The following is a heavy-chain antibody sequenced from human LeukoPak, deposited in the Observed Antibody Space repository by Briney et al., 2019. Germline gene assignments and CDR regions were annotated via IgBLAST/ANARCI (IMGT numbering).Heavy chain of an antibody. J-gene: IGHJ6*03. D-gene: IGHD3-3*01. CDR1: GGSISNYY. CDR2: IYYSGST. V-gene: IGHV4-59*08. CDR3: AKARGLIFGGYMDV. Sequence: SETLSLTCTVSGGSISNYYWSWIRQPPGKGLEWIGYIYYSGSTNYNPSLESRVTISVDTSKNQFSLKLSSVTAADTAVYYCAKARGLIFGGYMDVWGKGTTVTVSS.